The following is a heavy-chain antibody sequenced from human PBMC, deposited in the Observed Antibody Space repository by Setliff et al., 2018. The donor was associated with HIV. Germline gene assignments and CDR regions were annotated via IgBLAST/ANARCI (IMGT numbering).Heavy chain of an antibody. V-gene: IGHV3-7*01. Sequence: HPGGSLRLSCAASGFSFSRYWMSWVRQAPGKGLEWVASIDHFGSEENYVDSVKGRFTISRDNARNTLFLQMNSLGVEDTALYYCGRDVHDAAADNWGRGTLVTVSS. CDR2: IDHFGSEE. CDR1: GFSFSRYW. J-gene: IGHJ4*02. D-gene: IGHD6-13*01. CDR3: GRDVHDAAADN.